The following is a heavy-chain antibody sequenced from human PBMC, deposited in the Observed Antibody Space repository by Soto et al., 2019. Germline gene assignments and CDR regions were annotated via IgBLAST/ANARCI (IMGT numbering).Heavy chain of an antibody. J-gene: IGHJ4*02. CDR3: ARDQGGFFFY. Sequence: EVQLVESGGGLVKPGGSLRLSCAASGFTFSSYTMNWVRQAPGKGLEWVSSIGNSGDYISYADSVKGRFTISRDNANNSLYLQMNSLRAEDTAVYYCARDQGGFFFYWSQGTLVTVSS. CDR2: IGNSGDYI. V-gene: IGHV3-21*01. CDR1: GFTFSSYT. D-gene: IGHD5-12*01.